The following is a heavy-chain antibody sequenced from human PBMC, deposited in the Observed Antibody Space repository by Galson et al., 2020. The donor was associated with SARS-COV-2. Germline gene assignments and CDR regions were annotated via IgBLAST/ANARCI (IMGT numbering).Heavy chain of an antibody. J-gene: IGHJ4*02. CDR3: ARGWYYYGSGSYGWQTFYFDY. Sequence: SETLSLTCAVYGGSFSGYYWSWIRQPPGKGLEWIGEINHSGSTNYNPSLKSRVTISVDTSKNQFSLKLSSVTAADTAVYYCARGWYYYGSGSYGWQTFYFDYWGQGTLVTVSS. CDR1: GGSFSGYY. CDR2: INHSGST. V-gene: IGHV4-34*01. D-gene: IGHD3-10*01.